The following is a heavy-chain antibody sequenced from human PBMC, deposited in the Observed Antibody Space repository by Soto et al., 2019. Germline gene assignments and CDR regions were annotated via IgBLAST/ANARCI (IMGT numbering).Heavy chain of an antibody. D-gene: IGHD3-10*01. J-gene: IGHJ4*02. CDR2: INPNSGGT. V-gene: IGHV1-2*04. Sequence: ASVKVSCKASGYTFTGYYMHWVRQAPGQGLEWMGWINPNSGGTNYAQKFQGWVTMTRDTSISTAYMELSRLRSDDTAVYYCARAPEGSGSFFDYWGQGTLVTSPQ. CDR3: ARAPEGSGSFFDY. CDR1: GYTFTGYY.